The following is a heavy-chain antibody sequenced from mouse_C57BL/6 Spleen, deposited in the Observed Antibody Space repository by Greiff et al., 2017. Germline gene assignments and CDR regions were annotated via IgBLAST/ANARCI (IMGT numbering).Heavy chain of an antibody. D-gene: IGHD1-1*01. J-gene: IGHJ3*01. V-gene: IGHV5-17*01. Sequence: EVKVVESGGGLVKPGGSLKLSCAASGFTFSDYGMHWVRQAPEKGLEWVAYISSGSSTIYYADTVKGRFTISRDNAKNTLFLQMTSLRSDDTAMDYCARGGYYYGSIGAYWGQGTLVTVSA. CDR1: GFTFSDYG. CDR3: ARGGYYYGSIGAY. CDR2: ISSGSSTI.